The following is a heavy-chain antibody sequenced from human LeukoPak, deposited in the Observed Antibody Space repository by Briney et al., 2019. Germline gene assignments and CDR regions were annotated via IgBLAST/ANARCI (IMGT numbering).Heavy chain of an antibody. CDR3: ARGKDRRSYYGSGDY. D-gene: IGHD1-26*01. J-gene: IGHJ4*02. CDR1: GGSISSSSYY. Sequence: SETLSLTCTVSGGSISSSSYYWGWIRQPPGKGLEWIGSIYYSGSTYYNPSLKSRVTISVDTSKNQFSLKLSSVTAADTAVYYCARGKDRRSYYGSGDYWGQGTLVTVSS. CDR2: IYYSGST. V-gene: IGHV4-39*01.